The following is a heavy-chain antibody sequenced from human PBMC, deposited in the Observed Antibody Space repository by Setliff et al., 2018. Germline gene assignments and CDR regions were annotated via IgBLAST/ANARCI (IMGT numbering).Heavy chain of an antibody. CDR3: ARIRGPTGNCQEAFDI. Sequence: SETLSLTCTVSGGSMTSYYWTWIRQPPGEGLEWIGYIFYSGNTEYNPSLKSRATISVDTSKSQFSLKLISVTAADTAVYYCARIRGPTGNCQEAFDIWSEGTMVTVSS. V-gene: IGHV4-59*01. CDR1: GGSMTSYY. CDR2: IFYSGNT. D-gene: IGHD1-1*01. J-gene: IGHJ3*02.